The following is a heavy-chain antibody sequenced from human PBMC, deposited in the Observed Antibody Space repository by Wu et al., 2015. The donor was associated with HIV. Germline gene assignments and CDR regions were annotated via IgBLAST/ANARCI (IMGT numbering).Heavy chain of an antibody. CDR3: ARAGYCSSTSCPKGYFQH. V-gene: IGHV1-2*02. D-gene: IGHD2-2*03. CDR1: GYTFTGYY. CDR2: INPHSGGT. J-gene: IGHJ1*01. Sequence: QVQLVQSGAEVKKPGASVKVSCKTSGYTFTGYYIHWVRQAPGQGLEWVGWINPHSGGTNYAQIFQGRVTMTRDTPISTAYMELSSLRSEDTAVYYCARAGYCSSTSCPKGYFQHWGQGTLVTVSS.